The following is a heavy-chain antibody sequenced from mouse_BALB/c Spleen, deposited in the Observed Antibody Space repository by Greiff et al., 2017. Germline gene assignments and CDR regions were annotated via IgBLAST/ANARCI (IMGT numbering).Heavy chain of an antibody. CDR1: GYSITSDYA. V-gene: IGHV3-2*02. Sequence: VQLKESGPGLVKPSQSLSLTCTVTGYSITSDYAWNWIRQFPGNKLEWMGYISYSGSTSYNPSLKSRISITRDTSKNQFFLQLNSVTTEDTATYYCAKKYLYYAMDYWGQGTSVTVSS. J-gene: IGHJ4*01. CDR2: ISYSGST. CDR3: AKKYLYYAMDY. D-gene: IGHD5-1*01.